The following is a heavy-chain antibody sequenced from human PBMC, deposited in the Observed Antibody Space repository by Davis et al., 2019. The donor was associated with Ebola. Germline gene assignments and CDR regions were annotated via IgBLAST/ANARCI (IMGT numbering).Heavy chain of an antibody. CDR1: GFTFSSYA. D-gene: IGHD3-10*01. CDR2: ISGSGGST. J-gene: IGHJ4*02. V-gene: IGHV3-23*01. CDR3: ARDRGVRGVIKDPFDY. Sequence: PGGSLRLSCAASGFTFSSYAMSWVRQAPGKGLEWVSAISGSGGSTYYADSVKGRFTISRDNSKNTLYLQMNSLRAEDTAVYYCARDRGVRGVIKDPFDYWGQGTLVTVSS.